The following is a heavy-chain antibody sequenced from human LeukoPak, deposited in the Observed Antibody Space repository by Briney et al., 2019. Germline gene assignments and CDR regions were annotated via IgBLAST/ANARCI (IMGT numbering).Heavy chain of an antibody. Sequence: SGTLSLTCAVSGGSISSSNWWSWVRQPPGKGLEWIGETYHSGSTNYNPSLKSRVTISVDKSKNQFSLKLSSVTAADTAVYYCARGGYCSSTSCYAGVDYWGQGTLVTVSS. CDR2: TYHSGST. J-gene: IGHJ4*02. D-gene: IGHD2-2*01. CDR3: ARGGYCSSTSCYAGVDY. V-gene: IGHV4-4*02. CDR1: GGSISSSNW.